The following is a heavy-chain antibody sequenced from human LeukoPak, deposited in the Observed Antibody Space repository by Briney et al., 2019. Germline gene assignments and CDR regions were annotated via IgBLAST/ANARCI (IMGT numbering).Heavy chain of an antibody. CDR3: AKTNGYFDS. Sequence: GGSLRLSCAASGLTFSNYAMTWLRQAPGKGLECVSGINGGGDNAYYTNSVKGRFTISRDNSKNTLYLQMNSLRAEDTAVYYCAKTNGYFDSWGQGTLVTVSS. CDR2: INGGGDNA. J-gene: IGHJ4*02. V-gene: IGHV3-23*01. CDR1: GLTFSNYA.